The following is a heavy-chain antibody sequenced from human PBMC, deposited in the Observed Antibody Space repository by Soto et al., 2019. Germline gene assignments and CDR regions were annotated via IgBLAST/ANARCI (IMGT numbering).Heavy chain of an antibody. CDR3: ARIRYGDYVHWHFDL. V-gene: IGHV2-26*01. D-gene: IGHD4-17*01. Sequence: QVTLKESGPVLVKPTETLTLTCTVSGFSLTNARMGVSWIRQPPGKALEWLTHIFSNDEKSYSTSLKNRLTISKDTSKSQVVLIMTNMDPVDTATYYCARIRYGDYVHWHFDLWGRGTLVAVSS. J-gene: IGHJ2*01. CDR2: IFSNDEK. CDR1: GFSLTNARMG.